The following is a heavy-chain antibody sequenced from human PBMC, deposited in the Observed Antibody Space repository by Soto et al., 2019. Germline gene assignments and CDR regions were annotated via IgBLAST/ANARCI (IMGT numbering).Heavy chain of an antibody. J-gene: IGHJ4*01. CDR1: GFTFTNTW. D-gene: IGHD3-22*01. CDR2: IKSKLDGGTT. Sequence: PGGSLRLSCAASGFTFTNTWINWVRQAPGKGLEWVGRIKSKLDGGTTDFAASVKGRFAISRDDSTHMVYLQMTSLKTEDTAIYYCTTDSYMTTIVVRFDYWGHGTLVTVS. V-gene: IGHV3-15*07. CDR3: TTDSYMTTIVVRFDY.